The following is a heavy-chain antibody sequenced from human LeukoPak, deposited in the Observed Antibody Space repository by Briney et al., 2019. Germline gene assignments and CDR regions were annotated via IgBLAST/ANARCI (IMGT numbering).Heavy chain of an antibody. J-gene: IGHJ4*02. V-gene: IGHV3-11*01. Sequence: GGSLRLSCAASGFTFSDYYMSWIRQAPGKGLEWVSYISSSGSTIYYADSVKGRFTISRDNAKNSLYLQMNSLRAEDTALYYCAVRSSGWYYFDYWGQGTLVTVSS. D-gene: IGHD6-19*01. CDR2: ISSSGSTI. CDR3: AVRSSGWYYFDY. CDR1: GFTFSDYY.